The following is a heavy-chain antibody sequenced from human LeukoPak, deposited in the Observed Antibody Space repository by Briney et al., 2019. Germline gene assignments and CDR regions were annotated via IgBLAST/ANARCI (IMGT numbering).Heavy chain of an antibody. CDR1: GFTFSSYA. D-gene: IGHD2-2*01. CDR3: ARGGDQLLLYTFDY. Sequence: GGSLRLSCAASGFTFSSYAMHWVRQAPGKGLEWVAVISYDGSNKYYADSVKGRFTISRDNSKNTLYLQMNSLRAEDTAVYYCARGGDQLLLYTFDYWGQGTLVTVSS. J-gene: IGHJ4*02. V-gene: IGHV3-30-3*01. CDR2: ISYDGSNK.